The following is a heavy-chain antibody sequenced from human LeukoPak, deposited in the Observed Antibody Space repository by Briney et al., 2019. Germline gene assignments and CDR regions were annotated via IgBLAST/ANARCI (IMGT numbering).Heavy chain of an antibody. J-gene: IGHJ4*02. Sequence: ASVKVSCKASGYTFTGYYMHWVRQAPGEGLEWMGIINPSGGSTIYAQKFQGRVTTTWDMSTSTVYMELSSLRSEDTAVYYCARSHYSRGWEYFDYWGQGTLVTVSS. CDR1: GYTFTGYY. CDR3: ARSHYSRGWEYFDY. CDR2: INPSGGST. D-gene: IGHD6-19*01. V-gene: IGHV1-46*01.